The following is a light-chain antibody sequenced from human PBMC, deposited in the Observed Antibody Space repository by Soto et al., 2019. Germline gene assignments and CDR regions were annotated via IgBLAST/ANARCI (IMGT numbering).Light chain of an antibody. J-gene: IGLJ2*01. V-gene: IGLV2-14*01. CDR2: EAS. CDR1: SSDIGGYDY. Sequence: QSVLTQPASVSGSPGQSITISCTGTSSDIGGYDYVSWYQQHLGKAPKLMIYEASDRPSGVSNRFSGSKSGNTASLTHSGLQAEDEATYYCGSYTGSSTLDVIFGGGTKLTVL. CDR3: GSYTGSSTLDVI.